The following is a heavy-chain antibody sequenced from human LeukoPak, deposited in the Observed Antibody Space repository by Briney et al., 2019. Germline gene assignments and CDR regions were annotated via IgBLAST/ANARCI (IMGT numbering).Heavy chain of an antibody. Sequence: GGSLRLSCAASGFTFSSYWMSWVRQAPGKGLEWGANIKQDGSEKDYVDSVKGRFTISRDNAKNSLCLQMNSLRAEDTAVYYCARMDIAVAGIFDYWGQGTLVTVSS. J-gene: IGHJ4*02. CDR3: ARMDIAVAGIFDY. CDR1: GFTFSSYW. CDR2: IKQDGSEK. D-gene: IGHD6-19*01. V-gene: IGHV3-7*01.